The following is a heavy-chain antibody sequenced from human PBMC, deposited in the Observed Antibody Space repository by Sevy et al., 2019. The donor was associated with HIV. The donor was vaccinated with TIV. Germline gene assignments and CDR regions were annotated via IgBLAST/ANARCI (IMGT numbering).Heavy chain of an antibody. V-gene: IGHV3-15*01. CDR3: TTDAVFIHCYALEY. CDR2: IKSSYDGGTT. CDR1: GFTFSDAW. J-gene: IGHJ1*01. Sequence: GGSLILSCAASGFTFSDAWMNWVRQAPGKGLEYIGRIKSSYDGGTTDYAATVEGSFTITSDDSKNMLYLQLDSLKTDDTGLYYCTTDAVFIHCYALEYWGLGTLVTVSS. D-gene: IGHD3-16*01.